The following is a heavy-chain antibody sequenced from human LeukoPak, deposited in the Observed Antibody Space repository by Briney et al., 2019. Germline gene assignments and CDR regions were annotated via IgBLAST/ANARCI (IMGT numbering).Heavy chain of an antibody. CDR1: GFTFSSYW. D-gene: IGHD6-19*01. Sequence: PGGSLRLSCAASGFTFSSYWMHWVRQAPGKGLVWVSRINSDVSITIYAHSVKGRFTISRDNAKNTLYLQMTRLRAEDTAVYYCAKDISEVAGTWFDYWGQGTLVTVSS. J-gene: IGHJ4*02. CDR2: INSDVSIT. V-gene: IGHV3-74*01. CDR3: AKDISEVAGTWFDY.